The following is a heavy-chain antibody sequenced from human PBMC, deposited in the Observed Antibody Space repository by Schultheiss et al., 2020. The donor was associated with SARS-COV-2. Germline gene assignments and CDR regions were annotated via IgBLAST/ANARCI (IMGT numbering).Heavy chain of an antibody. Sequence: GSLRLSCAASGFTFSSYAMHWVRQAPGKGLEWVAVISYDGSNKYYADSVKGRFTISRDNSKNTLYLQMNSLRAEDTAVYYCARVGYCSSTSCYVSYYYYYGMDVWGQGTTVTVSS. J-gene: IGHJ6*02. CDR1: GFTFSSYA. D-gene: IGHD2-2*01. CDR3: ARVGYCSSTSCYVSYYYYYGMDV. CDR2: ISYDGSNK. V-gene: IGHV3-30-3*01.